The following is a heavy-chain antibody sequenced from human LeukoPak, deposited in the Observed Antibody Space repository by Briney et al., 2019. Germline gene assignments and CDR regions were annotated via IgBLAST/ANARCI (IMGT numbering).Heavy chain of an antibody. Sequence: ASVKVSCKASRYRFTSYDINWVREASGQSLEWMGWINPNTGRTVFAQKFQGRLTMTRDASISTAYMELSSLRSDDTAVYYCARLSQTPHYYCNGGYYYLGYWGQGTPVTVSS. CDR3: ARLSQTPHYYCNGGYYYLGY. D-gene: IGHD2-15*01. CDR2: INPNTGRT. CDR1: RYRFTSYD. V-gene: IGHV1-8*01. J-gene: IGHJ4*02.